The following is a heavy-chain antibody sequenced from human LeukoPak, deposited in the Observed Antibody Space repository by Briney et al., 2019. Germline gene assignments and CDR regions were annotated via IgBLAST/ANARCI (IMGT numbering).Heavy chain of an antibody. CDR1: GFTFNNDW. D-gene: IGHD6-19*01. V-gene: IGHV3-15*07. Sequence: GGSLRLSCAASGFTFNNDWMNWVRQAPGKGLEWVGRIKSTVDGGTTDLAAPVKGRFTVSRDDSETTLYLQMKSLTTEDTAVYYCTTGGNVMVAGTRAFDIWGHGTTVIVS. CDR3: TTGGNVMVAGTRAFDI. J-gene: IGHJ3*02. CDR2: IKSTVDGGTT.